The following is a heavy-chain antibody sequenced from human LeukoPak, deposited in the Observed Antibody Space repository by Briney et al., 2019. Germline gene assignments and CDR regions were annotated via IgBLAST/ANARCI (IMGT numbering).Heavy chain of an antibody. CDR1: GDSMNSHY. CDR2: IYYSGST. D-gene: IGHD6-13*01. CDR3: ARMLAAAGKFYFDY. Sequence: SETLSLTCTVSGDSMNSHYWSWIRQPPGKGLEWIGYIYYSGSTSYNPSLKSRVTISVDTSKNQFSLKLSSVTAADTAVYYCARMLAAAGKFYFDYWGQGTLVTVSS. J-gene: IGHJ4*02. V-gene: IGHV4-59*08.